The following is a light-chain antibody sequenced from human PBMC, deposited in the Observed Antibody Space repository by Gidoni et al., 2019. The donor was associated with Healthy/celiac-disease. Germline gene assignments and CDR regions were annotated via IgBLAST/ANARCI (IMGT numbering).Light chain of an antibody. Sequence: DTVMPQSPDALAVSLGEWATSNCNSSQSVLYSSNNKNYLAWYQQKPGQPPKLLTYRASTRESGVPDRFSGSGSGTDFTLTISSLQAEDVAIYYCQQYYSTPWTFGQGTKVEIK. CDR2: RAS. CDR3: QQYYSTPWT. J-gene: IGKJ1*01. V-gene: IGKV4-1*01. CDR1: QSVLYSSNNKNY.